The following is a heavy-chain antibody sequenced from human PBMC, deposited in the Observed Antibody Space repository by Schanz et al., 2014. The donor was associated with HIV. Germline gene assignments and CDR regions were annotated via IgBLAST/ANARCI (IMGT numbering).Heavy chain of an antibody. CDR3: AKDRNHYDSRYRGKGNYYYYYGMDV. V-gene: IGHV3-30*18. D-gene: IGHD3-22*01. Sequence: VQLLESGGGVVQPGRSLRLSCAASGFTFDSYGIHWVRQAPGKGLEWVAVISYDGTNKKFADSVKGRFTISRDNSKNTLYLQMKSLRPEDTAVYYCAKDRNHYDSRYRGKGNYYYYYGMDVWGQGTTVTVSS. CDR1: GFTFDSYG. J-gene: IGHJ6*02. CDR2: ISYDGTNK.